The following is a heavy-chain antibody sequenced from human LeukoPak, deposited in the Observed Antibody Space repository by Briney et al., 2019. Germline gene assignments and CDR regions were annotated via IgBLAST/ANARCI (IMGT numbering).Heavy chain of an antibody. D-gene: IGHD4-17*01. Sequence: ASVKVSCKASGGTFSSYAISWVRQAPGQGLEWMGGIIPIFGTANYAQKFQGRVTMTRNTSISTAYMELSSLRSEDTAVYYCARGRPPLRHLKRYNWFDPWGQGTLVTVSS. CDR3: ARGRPPLRHLKRYNWFDP. CDR1: GGTFSSYA. J-gene: IGHJ5*02. CDR2: IIPIFGTA. V-gene: IGHV1-69*05.